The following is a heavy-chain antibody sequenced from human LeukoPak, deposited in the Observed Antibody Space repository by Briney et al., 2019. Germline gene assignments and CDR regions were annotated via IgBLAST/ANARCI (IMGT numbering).Heavy chain of an antibody. V-gene: IGHV3-30*04. Sequence: PGGSLRLSCAASEITFSKYSMHWVRQAPGKGLEWLASISGDERNRYYADSVKGRLTISRDNSKDTVYMQLDNLRTEETAIYFCAGGLGDLRNLAFYWGQGTLITVSS. CDR1: EITFSKYS. J-gene: IGHJ4*02. CDR2: ISGDERNR. CDR3: AGGLGDLRNLAFY. D-gene: IGHD3-16*01.